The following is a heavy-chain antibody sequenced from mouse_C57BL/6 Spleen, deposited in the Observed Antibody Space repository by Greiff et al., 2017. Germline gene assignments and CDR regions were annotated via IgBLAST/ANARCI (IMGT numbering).Heavy chain of an antibody. J-gene: IGHJ1*03. D-gene: IGHD2-3*01. CDR2: IYPGSGST. CDR1: GYTFTSYW. Sequence: VQLQQSGAELVKPGASVKMSCKASGYTFTSYWITWVKQRPGQGLEWIGDIYPGSGSTNYNEKFKSKATLTVDTSSSTAYMQLSSLTSEDSAVYYCARRSYDGYPYWYFDVWGTGTTVTVSS. CDR3: ARRSYDGYPYWYFDV. V-gene: IGHV1-55*01.